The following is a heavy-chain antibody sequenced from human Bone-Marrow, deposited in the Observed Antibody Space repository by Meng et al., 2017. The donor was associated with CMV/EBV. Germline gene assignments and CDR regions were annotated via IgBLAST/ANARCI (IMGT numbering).Heavy chain of an antibody. D-gene: IGHD3-16*01. CDR3: ARDEDTVMLEERYFDY. CDR2: ISYDGSDK. Sequence: GGSLRLSCAASGFTFSSYAMHWVRQAPGKGLEWVAVISYDGSDKYNADSVKGRFTISRDNSKNTLYLQMNSLRGEDTAVYYCARDEDTVMLEERYFDYWGQGTLVTVSS. CDR1: GFTFSSYA. J-gene: IGHJ4*02. V-gene: IGHV3-30-3*01.